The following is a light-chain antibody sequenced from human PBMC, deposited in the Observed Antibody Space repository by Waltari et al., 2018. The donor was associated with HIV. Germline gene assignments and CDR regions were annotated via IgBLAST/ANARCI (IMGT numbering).Light chain of an antibody. CDR3: QQYGNSPLT. Sequence: EIVLMQSPGTLSLSPGERATLSCRASQSISSSDLAWYQQKPGQAPRLLIYGASSGATGIPDRFSGSGSGTDFTLTISRLEPEDFAVYYCQQYGNSPLTFGGGTKVEIK. J-gene: IGKJ4*01. V-gene: IGKV3-20*01. CDR2: GAS. CDR1: QSISSSD.